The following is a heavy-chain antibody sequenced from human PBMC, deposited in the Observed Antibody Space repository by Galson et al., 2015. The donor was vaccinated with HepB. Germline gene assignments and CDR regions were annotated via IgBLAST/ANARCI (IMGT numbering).Heavy chain of an antibody. V-gene: IGHV3-64D*06. D-gene: IGHD3-3*01. Sequence: SLRLSCAASGFTFSSYAMHWVRQAPGKGLEYVSAISSNGGSTYYADSVKGRFTISRDNSKNTLYLQMSSLRAEDTAVYYCVKTYYDFWSGYSYYFDYWGQGTLVTVSS. CDR1: GFTFSSYA. CDR3: VKTYYDFWSGYSYYFDY. J-gene: IGHJ4*02. CDR2: ISSNGGST.